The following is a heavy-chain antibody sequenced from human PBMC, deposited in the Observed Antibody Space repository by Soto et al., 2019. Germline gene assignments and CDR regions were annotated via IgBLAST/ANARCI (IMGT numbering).Heavy chain of an antibody. J-gene: IGHJ3*02. V-gene: IGHV3-21*01. Sequence: ETLSLTCTVSGGSISSYYWSWIRQAPGKGLEWVSSISSSSSYIYYADSVKGRFTISRDNAKNSLYLQMNSLRAEDTAVYYCARAGEYIVATADDAFDIWGQGTMVTVSS. CDR1: GGSISSYY. CDR3: ARAGEYIVATADDAFDI. D-gene: IGHD5-12*01. CDR2: ISSSSSYI.